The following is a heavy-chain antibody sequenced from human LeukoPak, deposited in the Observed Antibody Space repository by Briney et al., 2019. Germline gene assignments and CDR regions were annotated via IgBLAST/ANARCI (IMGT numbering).Heavy chain of an antibody. CDR1: GFTFSSYA. D-gene: IGHD5-12*01. J-gene: IGHJ4*02. Sequence: GGSLRLSCAASGFTFSSYAMSWVRQAPGKGLEWVSAISGSGGSTYYADSVKGRFTISRDNSKNTLYLQMKSLRAEDTAVYYCAKASRGYSGYDLYYFDYWGQGTLVTVSS. CDR3: AKASRGYSGYDLYYFDY. V-gene: IGHV3-23*01. CDR2: ISGSGGST.